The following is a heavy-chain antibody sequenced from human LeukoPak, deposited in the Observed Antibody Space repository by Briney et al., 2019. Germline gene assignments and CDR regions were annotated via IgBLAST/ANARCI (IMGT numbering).Heavy chain of an antibody. CDR3: ARGPYKYDGSGAFDI. CDR2: IYTSGNT. Sequence: SETLSLTCTVSGGSISSYYWSWIRQPAGKGLEWIGRIYTSGNTNYNPSLKSRVTMSLDKSKDQFSLKLSSVTAADTAVYYCARGPYKYDGSGAFDIWGQGTMVTVSP. D-gene: IGHD3-22*01. V-gene: IGHV4-4*07. CDR1: GGSISSYY. J-gene: IGHJ3*02.